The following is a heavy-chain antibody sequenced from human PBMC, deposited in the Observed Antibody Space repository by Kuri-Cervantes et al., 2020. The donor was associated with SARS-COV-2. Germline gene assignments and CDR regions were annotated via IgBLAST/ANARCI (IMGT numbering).Heavy chain of an antibody. D-gene: IGHD6-19*01. V-gene: IGHV3-15*01. CDR2: IKSKTDGGTT. CDR3: AKGAAEGGSGWLFDY. Sequence: ETLSLTCAASGFTFSNAWMSWVRQAPGKGLEWVGRIKSKTDGGTTDYAAPVKGRFTISRDDSKNTLYLQMNSLKTEDTAVYYCAKGAAEGGSGWLFDYWGQGTLVTVSS. J-gene: IGHJ4*02. CDR1: GFTFSNAW.